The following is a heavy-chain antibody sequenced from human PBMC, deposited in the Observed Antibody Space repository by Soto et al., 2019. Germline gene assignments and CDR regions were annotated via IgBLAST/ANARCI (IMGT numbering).Heavy chain of an antibody. CDR3: AILTGSYYYYGMDV. Sequence: GASGKASCKASGGTFSSYAISWVRHAPGQGLEWMGGIIPIFGTANYAQKFQGRVTITADESTSTAYMELSSLRSEDTAVYYCAILTGSYYYYGMDVWGQGTTVTVAS. J-gene: IGHJ6*02. D-gene: IGHD1-20*01. V-gene: IGHV1-69*13. CDR1: GGTFSSYA. CDR2: IIPIFGTA.